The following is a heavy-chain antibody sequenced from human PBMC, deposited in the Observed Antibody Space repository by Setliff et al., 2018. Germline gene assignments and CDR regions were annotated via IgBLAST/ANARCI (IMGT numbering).Heavy chain of an antibody. CDR2: VSPIDDGKP. V-gene: IGHV1-8*01. CDR1: GYSFTSYD. Sequence: GASVKVSCKASGYSFTSYDINWVRLAAGQGLEWMGWVSPIDDGKPGYAQKFQGRVTITWVTSISTAYMELRSLRSDDTAIYYCARDLIDFGWNDFWGQGTLVTVSS. D-gene: IGHD1-1*01. CDR3: ARDLIDFGWNDF. J-gene: IGHJ4*02.